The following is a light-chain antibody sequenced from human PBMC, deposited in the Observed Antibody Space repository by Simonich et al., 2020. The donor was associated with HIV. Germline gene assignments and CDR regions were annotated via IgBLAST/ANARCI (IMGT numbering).Light chain of an antibody. CDR2: GAS. CDR3: QQYNNWPPLT. Sequence: EIVLTQSPGTLSLSPGERATLSCRASQSGSRKLARYQQRLVQAPRLLIYGASTRATGIPARFSGSGSGSEFTLTISSLQSEDFAVYYCQQYNNWPPLTFGGGTKVEMK. J-gene: IGKJ4*01. V-gene: IGKV3-15*01. CDR1: QSGSRK.